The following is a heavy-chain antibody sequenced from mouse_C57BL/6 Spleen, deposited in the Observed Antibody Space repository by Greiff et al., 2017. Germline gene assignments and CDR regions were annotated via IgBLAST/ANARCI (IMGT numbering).Heavy chain of an antibody. J-gene: IGHJ3*01. V-gene: IGHV2-5*01. CDR1: GFSLTSYG. CDR2: IWSGGST. CDR3: AKNTSWDSWFAY. D-gene: IGHD3-3*01. Sequence: QVQLKESGPGLVQPSQSLSITCTVSGFSLTSYGVHWVRQSPGKGLEWLGVIWSGGSTDYNAAFMSRLSITKDNSKSQVFLKMNRLQANDTAIYYCAKNTSWDSWFAYWGKGTLVTVSA.